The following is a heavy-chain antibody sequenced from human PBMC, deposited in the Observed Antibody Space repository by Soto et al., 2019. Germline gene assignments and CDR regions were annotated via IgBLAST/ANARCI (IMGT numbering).Heavy chain of an antibody. D-gene: IGHD2-15*01. CDR1: GFTFSSYG. J-gene: IGHJ5*02. CDR2: ISYDGSNK. V-gene: IGHV3-30*03. CDR3: AQWEGGYCSGGSCYSGWFDP. Sequence: GGSLRLSCAASGFTFSSYGMHWVRQAPGKGLEWVAVISYDGSNKYYADSVKGRFTISRDNSKNTLYLQMNSLRAKDTAVYYCAQWEGGYCSGGSCYSGWFDPWGQGTLVTVSS.